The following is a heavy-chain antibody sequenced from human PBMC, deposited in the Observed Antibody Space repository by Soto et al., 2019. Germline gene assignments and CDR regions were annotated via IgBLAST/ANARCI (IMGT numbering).Heavy chain of an antibody. CDR1: GFTFSSYS. Sequence: GGSLRLSCAASGFTFSSYSMNWVRQAPGKGLEWVSTISGNDSSTYYADSVKGRFTISRDTSKNTLYLQMNSLRAEDTAVYYCAKHLCSGGTCFSRYFDYWGRGTLVTVSS. V-gene: IGHV3-23*01. J-gene: IGHJ4*02. CDR2: ISGNDSST. D-gene: IGHD2-15*01. CDR3: AKHLCSGGTCFSRYFDY.